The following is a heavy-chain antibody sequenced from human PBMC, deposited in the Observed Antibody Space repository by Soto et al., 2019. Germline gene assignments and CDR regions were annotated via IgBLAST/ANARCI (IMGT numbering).Heavy chain of an antibody. CDR2: ISAYNGNT. Sequence: GASVKVSCKASGYTFTSYGISWVRQAPGQGLEWMGWISAYNGNTNYAQKLQGRVTMTTDTSTSTAYMELRSLRSGDTAVYYCARVLYGEPYYYYGMDVWGQGTSVTVSS. CDR3: ARVLYGEPYYYYGMDV. D-gene: IGHD4-17*01. V-gene: IGHV1-18*04. CDR1: GYTFTSYG. J-gene: IGHJ6*02.